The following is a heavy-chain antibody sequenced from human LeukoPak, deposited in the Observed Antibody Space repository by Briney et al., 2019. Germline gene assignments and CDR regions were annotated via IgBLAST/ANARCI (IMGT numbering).Heavy chain of an antibody. D-gene: IGHD5-12*01. Sequence: GGSLRLSCAASGFTFRSYGMHWVRQAPGKGLEWVAFTRYDGNNKYYADSVKGRFTISRDNSKNTVYLQMNSLRAEDTAVYYCARGGDIVATAVFHYYYMDVWGKGTTVTVSS. CDR3: ARGGDIVATAVFHYYYMDV. V-gene: IGHV3-30*02. CDR2: TRYDGNNK. J-gene: IGHJ6*03. CDR1: GFTFRSYG.